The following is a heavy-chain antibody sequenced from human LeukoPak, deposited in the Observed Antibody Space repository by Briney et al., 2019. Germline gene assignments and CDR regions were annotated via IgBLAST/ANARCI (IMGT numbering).Heavy chain of an antibody. V-gene: IGHV3-30*02. CDR2: IRSDGSIK. J-gene: IGHJ3*01. Sequence: GGSLRLSCAASGFTFSTYGMHWVRQAPGTGLEWVAFIRSDGSIKYYADSVKGRFTISRDNAKNSLYLQMNSLRAEDTAFCYCAKGVRITMVRGAFDVWGQGTMVTVSS. D-gene: IGHD3-10*01. CDR1: GFTFSTYG. CDR3: AKGVRITMVRGAFDV.